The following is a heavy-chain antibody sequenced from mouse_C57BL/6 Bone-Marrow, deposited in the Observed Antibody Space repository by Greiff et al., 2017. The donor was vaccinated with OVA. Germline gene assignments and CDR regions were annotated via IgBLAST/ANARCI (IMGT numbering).Heavy chain of an antibody. CDR2: IDPSDSYT. CDR1: GYTFTSYW. J-gene: IGHJ3*01. D-gene: IGHD2-1*01. Sequence: VQLQQPGAELVRPGTSVKLSCKASGYTFTSYWMHWVKQRPGQGLEWIGVIDPSDSYTNYNQKFKGKSTLTVDTSSSTAYMQLSSLTSEDSAVYYCARSGNYFSWFAYWGKGTLVTVSA. CDR3: ARSGNYFSWFAY. V-gene: IGHV1-59*01.